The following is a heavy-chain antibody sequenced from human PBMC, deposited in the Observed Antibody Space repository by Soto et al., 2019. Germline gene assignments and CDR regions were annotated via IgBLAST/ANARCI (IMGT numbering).Heavy chain of an antibody. CDR2: IYSGGST. CDR1: GFTVSSNY. J-gene: IGHJ6*03. CDR3: ARDGGAIQSNCTNGVCYMPLERYYYYMDV. Sequence: GGSLRLSCAASGFTVSSNYMSWVRQAPGKGLEWVSVIYSGGSTYYADSVKGRFTISRHNSKNTLYLQMNSLRAEDTAVYYCARDGGAIQSNCTNGVCYMPLERYYYYMDVWGKGTTVTVSS. V-gene: IGHV3-53*04. D-gene: IGHD2-8*01.